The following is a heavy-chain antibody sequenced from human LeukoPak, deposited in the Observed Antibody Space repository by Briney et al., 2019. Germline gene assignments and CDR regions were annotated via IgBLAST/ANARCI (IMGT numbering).Heavy chain of an antibody. J-gene: IGHJ4*02. CDR3: AKDSSSWQAFDY. CDR1: GFTFSSYG. D-gene: IGHD6-13*01. V-gene: IGHV3-30*18. CDR2: ISYDGSNK. Sequence: GGSLRLSCAASGFTFSSYGMHWVRQAPGKGLEWVAVISYDGSNKYYADSVKGRFTISRDNSKNTLYLQMNSLRAEDTAVYYCAKDSSSWQAFDYWGQGTLVTVSS.